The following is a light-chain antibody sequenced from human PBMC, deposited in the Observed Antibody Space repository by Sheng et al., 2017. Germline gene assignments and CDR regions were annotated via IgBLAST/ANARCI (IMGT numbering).Light chain of an antibody. CDR1: QSINNY. Sequence: EIVLTQSPGTLSLSPGERATLSCRASQSINNYLVWYQQKPGQAPRLLYDAFSRATGIPGRFSGTGSGTDFTLTISRLEPEDFAVYYCQQYGSSLPYSFGQGTKLEIK. CDR2: DAF. J-gene: IGKJ2*03. CDR3: QQYGSSLPYS. V-gene: IGKV3-20*01.